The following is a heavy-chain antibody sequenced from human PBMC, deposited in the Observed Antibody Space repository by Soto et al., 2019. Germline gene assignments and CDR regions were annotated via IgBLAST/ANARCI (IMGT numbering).Heavy chain of an antibody. D-gene: IGHD3-16*01. CDR1: GFAFSIAW. CDR2: IKNRGDGGAT. Sequence: EVKLVESGGGLVKPGESLRLSCSASGFAFSIAWMNWVRQAPGQGLEWVGRIKNRGDGGATDYAAAVRGRFTISREDAESMLYLQMNSLSVEDTAVYYCIPAPWGPSVWGTYGEKFWGQVTPVTVSS. CDR3: IPAPWGPSVWGTYGEKF. J-gene: IGHJ4*02. V-gene: IGHV3-15*07.